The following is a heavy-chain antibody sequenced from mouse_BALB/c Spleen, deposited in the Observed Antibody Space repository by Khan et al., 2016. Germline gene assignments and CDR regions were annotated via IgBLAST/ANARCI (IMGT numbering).Heavy chain of an antibody. CDR3: ARGGSTYAMDY. CDR2: ITPGSGGS. J-gene: IGHJ4*01. Sequence: QVQLQQSGAELVRPGTSVKVSCKASGYAFTNYLIEWVKQRPGQGLVWIGVITPGSGGSYYNEKFKGKATLTADNSSSPAYMQFSSLKSYDPEVYCCARGGSTYAMDYWGQGTTVTVSS. CDR1: GYAFTNYL. D-gene: IGHD1-1*01. V-gene: IGHV1-54*01.